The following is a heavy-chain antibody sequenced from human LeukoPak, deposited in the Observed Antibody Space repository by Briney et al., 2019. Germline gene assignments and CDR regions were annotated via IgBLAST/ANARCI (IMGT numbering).Heavy chain of an antibody. Sequence: PGRSLRLSCAASGFTFSSYGMHWVRQAPGKGLEWVSGLSGSGGSTYYADSVKGRFTISSDNSMNTLYLQMNSLRAEDTAVYFCARDRDDFVRGGAFFDYWGRGTLVTVSS. V-gene: IGHV3-23*01. CDR3: ARDRDDFVRGGAFFDY. D-gene: IGHD3-10*01. CDR2: LSGSGGST. J-gene: IGHJ4*02. CDR1: GFTFSSYG.